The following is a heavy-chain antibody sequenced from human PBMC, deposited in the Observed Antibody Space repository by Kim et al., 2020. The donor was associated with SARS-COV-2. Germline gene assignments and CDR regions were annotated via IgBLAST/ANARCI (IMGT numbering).Heavy chain of an antibody. D-gene: IGHD6-13*01. Sequence: ASVKVSCKASGYTFTSYAMNWVRQAPGQGLEWMGWINTNTGNPTYAQGFTGRFVFSLDTSVITAYLQISSLKAEDTAVYYCARVGRSSWYVDYYYGMDVWGERTTGTVSS. CDR1: GYTFTSYA. J-gene: IGHJ6*04. CDR3: ARVGRSSWYVDYYYGMDV. CDR2: INTNTGNP. V-gene: IGHV7-4-1*02.